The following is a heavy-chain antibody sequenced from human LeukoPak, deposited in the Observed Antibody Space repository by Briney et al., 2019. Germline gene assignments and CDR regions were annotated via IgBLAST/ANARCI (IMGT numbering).Heavy chain of an antibody. J-gene: IGHJ5*02. Sequence: SETLSLTCTVSGGAISYYYWSWIRQPPGKGLEWIGYIYYSGSTNYNPSLKSRVTISVDTSKNQFSLKLSSVTAADTAVYYCAREHSSGWYNWIDPWGQGTLVTVSS. V-gene: IGHV4-59*12. CDR1: GGAISYYY. CDR2: IYYSGST. CDR3: AREHSSGWYNWIDP. D-gene: IGHD6-19*01.